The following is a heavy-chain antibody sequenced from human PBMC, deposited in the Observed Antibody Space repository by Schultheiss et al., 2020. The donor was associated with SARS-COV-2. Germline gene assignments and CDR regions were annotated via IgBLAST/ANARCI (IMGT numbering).Heavy chain of an antibody. CDR1: GGSISSSSYY. CDR2: IYYSGST. V-gene: IGHV4-39*01. D-gene: IGHD3-3*01. CDR3: ARQGGYDFWSGPNSGEFAIDY. J-gene: IGHJ4*02. Sequence: SETLSLTCTVSGGSISSSSYYWGWIRQPPGKGLEWIGSIYYSGSTYYNPSLKSRVTISVDTSKNQFSLKLSSVTAADTAVYYCARQGGYDFWSGPNSGEFAIDYWGQGTLVTVSS.